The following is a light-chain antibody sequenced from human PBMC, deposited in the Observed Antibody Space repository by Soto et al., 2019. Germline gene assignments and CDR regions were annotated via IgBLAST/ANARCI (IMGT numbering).Light chain of an antibody. J-gene: IGLJ1*01. V-gene: IGLV1-44*01. CDR3: QSYDARLSAYV. CDR2: NNN. Sequence: QSVLTQPPSASGTPGQTVIISCSGSRSDIGSNSVNWYQHLPGTAPKLLIYNNNQRPSGVPDRFSGSKSGTSASLAISGLQAEDEADYYCQSYDARLSAYVFGTGTKVTVL. CDR1: RSDIGSNS.